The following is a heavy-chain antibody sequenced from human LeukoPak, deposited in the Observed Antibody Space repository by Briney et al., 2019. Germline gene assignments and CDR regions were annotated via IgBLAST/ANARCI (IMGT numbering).Heavy chain of an antibody. J-gene: IGHJ4*02. CDR3: ARGGGWYFDY. D-gene: IGHD6-19*01. Sequence: GGSLRLSCAASGFTFSNYWMNWVRQAPGKGLEWVASIGQDGSENYYVDSVKGRFTSSSANAKNSLYPQMKRLRVEDTAVYYCARGGGWYFDYWGQGALSTASS. CDR2: IGQDGSEN. CDR1: GFTFSNYW. V-gene: IGHV3-7*01.